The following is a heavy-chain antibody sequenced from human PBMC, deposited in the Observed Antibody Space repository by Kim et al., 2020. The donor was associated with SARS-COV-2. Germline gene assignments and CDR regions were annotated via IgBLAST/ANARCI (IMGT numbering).Heavy chain of an antibody. CDR3: AKAVLWGSYYYFDY. V-gene: IGHV3-23*01. J-gene: IGHJ4*02. D-gene: IGHD3-16*01. Sequence: ADSVKGRFTISRDNSKNTLYLQMNSLRAEDTAGYYCAKAVLWGSYYYFDYWGQGTLVTVSS.